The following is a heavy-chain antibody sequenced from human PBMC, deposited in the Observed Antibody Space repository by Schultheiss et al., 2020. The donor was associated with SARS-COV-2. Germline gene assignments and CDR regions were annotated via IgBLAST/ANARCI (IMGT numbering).Heavy chain of an antibody. CDR1: GGSFSDYY. CDR2: LHSSGST. CDR3: ARHVLTLAQLVFNWAVERHYYYIDV. V-gene: IGHV4-34*01. D-gene: IGHD6-13*01. Sequence: SQTLSLTCAVYGGSFSDYYWSWIRQPPGKGLEWIGCLHSSGSTSYNPSLKSRVTISVDTSKNQFSLKLSSVTAADTAVYYCARHVLTLAQLVFNWAVERHYYYIDVWGKGITVTVSS. J-gene: IGHJ6*03.